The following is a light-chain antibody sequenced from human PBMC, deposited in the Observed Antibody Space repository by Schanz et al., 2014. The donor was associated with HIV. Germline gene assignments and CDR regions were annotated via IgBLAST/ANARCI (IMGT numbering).Light chain of an antibody. CDR1: QSVSSSS. J-gene: IGKJ1*01. Sequence: EIVLTQSPGTLSLSPGERATLSCRASQSVSSSSLAWYQQKPGQAPRLLIYDASTRAAGIPDRFSGSESGTDFTLTISRVEPEDYAVYHCQQYGSLPWTFGQGTKVEVK. CDR2: DAS. CDR3: QQYGSLPWT. V-gene: IGKV3-20*01.